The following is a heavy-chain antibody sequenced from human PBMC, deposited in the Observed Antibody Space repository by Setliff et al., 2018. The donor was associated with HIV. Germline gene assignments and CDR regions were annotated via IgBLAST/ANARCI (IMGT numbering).Heavy chain of an antibody. J-gene: IGHJ6*03. Sequence: PSETLSLTCTVSGGSTSNEYLSWIRQPPGKGLEWIGYHYDSGCPKYNPSLKSRVTISVDTSKNQFSLKLSSVTAADTAVSYCASEAWTSYRSSSGYYYDYMDVGGKGTTVTVFS. CDR1: GGSTSNEY. CDR3: ASEAWTSYRSSSGYYYDYMDV. D-gene: IGHD6-6*01. V-gene: IGHV4-59*01. CDR2: HYDSGCP.